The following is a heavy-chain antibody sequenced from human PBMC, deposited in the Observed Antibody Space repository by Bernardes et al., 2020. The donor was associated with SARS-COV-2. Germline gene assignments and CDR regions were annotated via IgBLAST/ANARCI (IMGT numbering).Heavy chain of an antibody. V-gene: IGHV3-74*01. Sequence: GGSLRLSCTSSTFTFSRHWMHWVRQAPGKGLVWVSLISRDGSRTWYADSVKGRFTVSRDNARNTLSLQMNSLRTEDTAVYYCATELPLTEVGNEYFEHWGQGALVTVSS. CDR3: ATELPLTEVGNEYFEH. CDR2: ISRDGSRT. CDR1: TFTFSRHW. J-gene: IGHJ1*01. D-gene: IGHD1-1*01.